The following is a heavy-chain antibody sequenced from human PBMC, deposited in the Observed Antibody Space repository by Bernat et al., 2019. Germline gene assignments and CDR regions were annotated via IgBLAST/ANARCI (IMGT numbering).Heavy chain of an antibody. V-gene: IGHV4-39*01. J-gene: IGHJ6*03. CDR1: GGSISSSSYY. CDR3: ARAGSSSWYYYYYMDV. Sequence: QAQLQESGPGLVKPSETLSLTCTVSGGSISSSSYYWGWIRQPPGKGLEWIGSIYYSGSTYYNPSLKSRVTISVDTSKNQFSLKLSSVTAADTAVYYCARAGSSSWYYYYYMDVWGKGTTVTVSS. D-gene: IGHD6-13*01. CDR2: IYYSGST.